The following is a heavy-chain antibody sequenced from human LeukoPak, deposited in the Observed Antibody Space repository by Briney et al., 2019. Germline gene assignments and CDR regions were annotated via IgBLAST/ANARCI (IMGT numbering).Heavy chain of an antibody. V-gene: IGHV4-4*07. D-gene: IGHD3-16*01. J-gene: IGHJ5*02. CDR2: IYTSGST. CDR1: GGSISSYY. CDR3: ARDSSTQWGAWFDP. Sequence: SETLSLTCTVSGGSISSYYWSWIRQPAGEGLEWIGRIYTSGSTNYNPSRKSRVTISVDKSKNQFSLKLSSVTAADTAVYYCARDSSTQWGAWFDPWGQGTLVTVSS.